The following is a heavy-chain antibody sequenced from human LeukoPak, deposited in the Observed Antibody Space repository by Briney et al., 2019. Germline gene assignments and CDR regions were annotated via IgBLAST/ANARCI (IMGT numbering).Heavy chain of an antibody. CDR1: GGSISGGHYY. J-gene: IGHJ5*02. V-gene: IGHV4-31*03. CDR3: ARALGNSWYWIDP. CDR2: IHHGGST. Sequence: PSETLSLTCTVSGGSISGGHYYWRWIRQHPGKGLEWIGYIHHGGSTYYNPTLKSRVSILVDTSKNQFSLKVTSMTAADTAVYYCARALGNSWYWIDPWGQGTLVTVSS. D-gene: IGHD6-13*01.